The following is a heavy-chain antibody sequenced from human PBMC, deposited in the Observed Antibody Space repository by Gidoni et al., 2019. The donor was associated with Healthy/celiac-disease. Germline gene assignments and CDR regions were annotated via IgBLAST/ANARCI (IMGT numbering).Heavy chain of an antibody. J-gene: IGHJ4*02. CDR1: GFPFSSYW. V-gene: IGHV3-74*01. Sequence: EVQLVESGGGLVQPGGSLRLSCAASGFPFSSYWMHWVRQAPGKGLVWVSRINSDGSSTSYADSVKGRFTISRDNAKNTLYLQMNSLRAEDTAVYYCAREKGRGYSLWSKAYYFDYWGQGTLVTVSS. CDR2: INSDGSST. D-gene: IGHD5-18*01. CDR3: AREKGRGYSLWSKAYYFDY.